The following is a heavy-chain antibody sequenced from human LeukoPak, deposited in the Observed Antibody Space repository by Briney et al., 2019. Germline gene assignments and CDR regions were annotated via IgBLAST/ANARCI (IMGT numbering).Heavy chain of an antibody. Sequence: GGSLRLSCAASGLTFSSYAMSWVRQAPGKGLEWVSAISGNGGSTYYADSVKGRFTISRDNSKNTLYLQMNSLRAEDAAVYYCTSHTGTGDAFRPFHIWGQGTMVTVSS. CDR2: ISGNGGST. CDR3: TSHTGTGDAFRPFHI. J-gene: IGHJ3*02. CDR1: GLTFSSYA. V-gene: IGHV3-23*01. D-gene: IGHD2-21*02.